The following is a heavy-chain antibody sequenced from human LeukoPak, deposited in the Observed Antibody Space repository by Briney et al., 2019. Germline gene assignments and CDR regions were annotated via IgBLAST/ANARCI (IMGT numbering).Heavy chain of an antibody. D-gene: IGHD6-19*01. CDR2: MSSSSSTI. V-gene: IGHV3-48*02. Sequence: GGSLRLSCAASGFTFSSSAMSWVRQAPGKGLEWVLYMSSSSSTIYYADSVKGRFTISRDNAKNSLHLQMNSLRDEDTAVYYCARDPSSAVAGYFDYWGQGTLVTVSS. CDR1: GFTFSSSA. J-gene: IGHJ4*02. CDR3: ARDPSSAVAGYFDY.